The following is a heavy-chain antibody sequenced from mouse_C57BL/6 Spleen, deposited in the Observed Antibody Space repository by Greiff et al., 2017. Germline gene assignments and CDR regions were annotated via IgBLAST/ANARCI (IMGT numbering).Heavy chain of an antibody. J-gene: IGHJ4*01. D-gene: IGHD1-1*01. CDR3: AREEGEIRVGGAMDY. Sequence: VQLLESGAELVKPGASVKISCKASGYTFTDYCINWVKQRPGQGLEWIGKIGPGSGSTYYNEKFKGKATLTADKSSSPAYMQLSRLTSEDSAVEVCAREEGEIRVGGAMDYWGKGTTVTVSS. CDR2: IGPGSGST. V-gene: IGHV1-77*01. CDR1: GYTFTDYC.